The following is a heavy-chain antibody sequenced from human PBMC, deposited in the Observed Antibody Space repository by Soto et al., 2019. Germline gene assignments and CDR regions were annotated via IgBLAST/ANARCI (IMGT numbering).Heavy chain of an antibody. CDR3: ARWSAIVGGAEALDV. J-gene: IGHJ3*01. V-gene: IGHV1-18*01. D-gene: IGHD1-26*01. CDR2: LSAYNGDT. Sequence: QVQLVQSGAEVKKPGASVRVSCKTSGYTFINYGIPWVRQAPGQGLEWMGWLSAYNGDTSSSEKLQDRFTMTTDTSTTTVYMDLRSLTSDDTAVYYCARWSAIVGGAEALDVWGQGTMVIVSS. CDR1: GYTFINYG.